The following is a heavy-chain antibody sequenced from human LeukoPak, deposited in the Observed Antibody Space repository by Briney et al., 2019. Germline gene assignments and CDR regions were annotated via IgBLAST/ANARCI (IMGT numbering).Heavy chain of an antibody. D-gene: IGHD6-19*01. V-gene: IGHV3-74*01. J-gene: IGHJ4*02. CDR3: ARDGHPQSSGWVIDY. Sequence: GGSLRLSCAASGFTFSSYWMHWVRQAPGKGLVWVSRINSDGSSTSYADSVKGRFTISRDNAKNTLYLQMNSLRAEDTAVYYCARDGHPQSSGWVIDYWGQGTLVTVSS. CDR1: GFTFSSYW. CDR2: INSDGSST.